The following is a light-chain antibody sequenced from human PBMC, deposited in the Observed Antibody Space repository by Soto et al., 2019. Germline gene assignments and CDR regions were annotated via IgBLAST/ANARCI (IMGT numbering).Light chain of an antibody. V-gene: IGKV3-20*01. J-gene: IGKJ4*01. CDR3: QQYGSSLI. Sequence: EVVLTQSPGTLSLSPGERATLSCRASQSVSSIFLAWYQQKPGQTPRLLIYGASNRATGIPDRFSGSGSGTDFTLTISRLEPEDFAVYYCQQYGSSLIFGGGTKVEIK. CDR1: QSVSSIF. CDR2: GAS.